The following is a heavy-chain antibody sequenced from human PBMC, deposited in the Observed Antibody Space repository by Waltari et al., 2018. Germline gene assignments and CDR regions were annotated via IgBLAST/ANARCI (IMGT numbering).Heavy chain of an antibody. J-gene: IGHJ3*02. CDR1: GYTFTSYD. Sequence: QVQLVQSGAEVKKPGASVKVSCKASGYTFTSYDINWVRQATGQGLEWVGWMNPNSGNTGYAQKFQGRVTMTRNTSISTAYMELSSLRSEDTAVYYCARAYYDFWSGYYRGAFDIWGQGTMVTVSS. V-gene: IGHV1-8*01. CDR3: ARAYYDFWSGYYRGAFDI. CDR2: MNPNSGNT. D-gene: IGHD3-3*01.